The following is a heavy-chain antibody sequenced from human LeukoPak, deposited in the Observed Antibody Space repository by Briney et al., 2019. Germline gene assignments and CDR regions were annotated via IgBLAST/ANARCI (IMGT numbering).Heavy chain of an antibody. CDR2: INHSGST. D-gene: IGHD6-19*01. V-gene: IGHV4-34*01. CDR3: ARGSIAVAGTAIDY. Sequence: SSETLSLTCAVYGGSFSGYYWSWIRQPPGKGLEWIGEINHSGSTNYNPYLKSRVTISVDTSKNQFSLKLSSVTAADTAVYYCARGSIAVAGTAIDYWGQGTLVTVSS. J-gene: IGHJ4*02. CDR1: GGSFSGYY.